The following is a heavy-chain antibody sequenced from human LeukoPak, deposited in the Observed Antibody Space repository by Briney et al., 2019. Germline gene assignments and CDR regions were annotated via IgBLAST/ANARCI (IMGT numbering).Heavy chain of an antibody. J-gene: IGHJ5*02. CDR1: GFTFSNYG. Sequence: SGGSLRLSCAASGFTFSNYGMHWVRQPPGKGLEWVAVISYDGSNKYYADSVKGRFTISRDNSKNTLYLQMNSLRAEDTAVYYCARFRGELLRGNWFDPWGQGTLVTVSS. D-gene: IGHD1-26*01. CDR3: ARFRGELLRGNWFDP. CDR2: ISYDGSNK. V-gene: IGHV3-30*19.